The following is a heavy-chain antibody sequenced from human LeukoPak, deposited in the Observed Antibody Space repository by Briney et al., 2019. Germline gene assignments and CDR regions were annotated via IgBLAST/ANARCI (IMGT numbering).Heavy chain of an antibody. D-gene: IGHD4-17*01. Sequence: ASVKVSCKASGHTFSDYTMHWVRQAPGQRLEWMGWINAGNGNTKYSQKFQGRVTITRDTSATTVYMELSSLTSEDTAVYFCARTWSTVTAEYFQLWGQGTLVTVSS. CDR3: ARTWSTVTAEYFQL. V-gene: IGHV1-3*01. CDR2: INAGNGNT. J-gene: IGHJ1*01. CDR1: GHTFSDYT.